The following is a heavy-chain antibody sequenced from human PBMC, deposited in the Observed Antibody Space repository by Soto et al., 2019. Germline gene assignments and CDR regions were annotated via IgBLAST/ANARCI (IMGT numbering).Heavy chain of an antibody. Sequence: QVQLVQSGAEVRKPGASVKVSCKASGYSFTYYTMHWVRQAPGQRLEWMGWINAGNGNTKYSPKFQGRVTITRDTSASTAYMELSSLRSEDTAVYYCARDSGSSGYEGGLDSWCQGTLVTVSS. V-gene: IGHV1-3*01. J-gene: IGHJ5*01. D-gene: IGHD5-12*01. CDR3: ARDSGSSGYEGGLDS. CDR1: GYSFTYYT. CDR2: INAGNGNT.